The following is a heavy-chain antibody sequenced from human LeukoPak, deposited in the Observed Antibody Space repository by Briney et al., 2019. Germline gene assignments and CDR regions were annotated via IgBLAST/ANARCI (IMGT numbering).Heavy chain of an antibody. Sequence: GGSLRLSCAASGLTFADHYMDWVRQAPGKGLEWVGRSRNKAYSYTTEYAASVKGRFTISRDDSNNSLYLQMNSLKTEDTAVYYCRRGLTSGWVNLPDSWGQGILVTVSS. CDR3: RRGLTSGWVNLPDS. J-gene: IGHJ4*02. CDR2: SRNKAYSYTT. D-gene: IGHD6-19*01. V-gene: IGHV3-72*01. CDR1: GLTFADHY.